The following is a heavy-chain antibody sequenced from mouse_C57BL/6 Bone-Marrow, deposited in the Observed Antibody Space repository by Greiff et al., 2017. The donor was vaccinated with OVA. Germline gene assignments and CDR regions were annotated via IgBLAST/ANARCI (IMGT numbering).Heavy chain of an antibody. CDR1: GYTFTSYW. CDR3: ARSGDYGHFDY. D-gene: IGHD2-4*01. V-gene: IGHV1-59*01. CDR2: IDPSDSYT. J-gene: IGHJ2*01. Sequence: VQLQQPGAELVRPGTSVKLSCKASGYTFTSYWMHWVKQRPGQGLEWIGVIDPSDSYTNYNQKFKGKATLTVDTSSSTAYMQLSSLTSEDSAVYYCARSGDYGHFDYWGQGTTLTVSS.